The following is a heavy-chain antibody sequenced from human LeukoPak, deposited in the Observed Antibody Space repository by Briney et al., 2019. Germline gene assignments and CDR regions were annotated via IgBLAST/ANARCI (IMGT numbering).Heavy chain of an antibody. CDR2: VWYDGSKK. V-gene: IGHV3-33*01. CDR3: ARDGYDTNGYYYALY. CDR1: GFTFSNYG. D-gene: IGHD3-22*01. Sequence: RSLGLSCVASGFTFSNYGMHWVRQAPGKGLEWVAIVWYDGSKKYYADSVKGRFTISRDNSKNTLYLQMNSLRVEDTAVYYCARDGYDTNGYYYALYWGQGTLVTVSS. J-gene: IGHJ4*02.